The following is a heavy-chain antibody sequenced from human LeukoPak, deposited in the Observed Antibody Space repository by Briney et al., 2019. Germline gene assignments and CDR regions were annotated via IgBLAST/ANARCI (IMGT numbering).Heavy chain of an antibody. CDR3: ARDRTTVVTHYYYYYMDV. V-gene: IGHV4-4*07. J-gene: IGHJ6*03. CDR2: IYTNGST. CDR1: GGSISSYY. Sequence: PSETLSLTCTVSGGSISSYYWSWIRQPAGKGLEWIGRIYTNGSTNYNPSLKSRATMSVDTSKSQFSLKLSSVTAADTAVYYCARDRTTVVTHYYYYYMDVWGKGTTVTVSS. D-gene: IGHD4-23*01.